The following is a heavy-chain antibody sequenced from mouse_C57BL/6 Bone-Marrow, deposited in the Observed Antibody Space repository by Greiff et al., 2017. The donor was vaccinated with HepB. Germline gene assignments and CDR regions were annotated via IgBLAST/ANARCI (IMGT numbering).Heavy chain of an antibody. CDR2: IYPGDGDT. Sequence: SGASVKISCKASGYAFSSYWMNWVKQRPGMGLEWIGQIYPGDGDTNYNGKFKGKATLTADKSSSTAYMQLSSLTSEDSAVYFCARDYYSSPNYYAMYCWGQVTSVTVSS. V-gene: IGHV1-80*01. CDR3: ARDYYSSPNYYAMYC. J-gene: IGHJ4*01. D-gene: IGHD1-1*01. CDR1: GYAFSSYW.